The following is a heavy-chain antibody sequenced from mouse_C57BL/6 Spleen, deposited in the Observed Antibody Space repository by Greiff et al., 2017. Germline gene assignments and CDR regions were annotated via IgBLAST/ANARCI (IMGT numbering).Heavy chain of an antibody. CDR1: GYAFSSSW. J-gene: IGHJ4*01. Sequence: QVQLQQSGPELVKPGASVKISCKASGYAFSSSWMNWVKQRPGQGLEWIGRIYPGDGDTNYNGKFKGKATLTADKSSSTAYMQLSSLTSEDSAVYFCAREGYYGSRGAMDYWGQGTSVTVSS. CDR2: IYPGDGDT. D-gene: IGHD1-1*01. CDR3: AREGYYGSRGAMDY. V-gene: IGHV1-82*01.